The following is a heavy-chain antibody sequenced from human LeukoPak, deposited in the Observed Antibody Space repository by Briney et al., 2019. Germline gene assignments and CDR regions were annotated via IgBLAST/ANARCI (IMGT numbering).Heavy chain of an antibody. CDR3: ARVPLQENDYSNYGGSGYFDY. Sequence: ASETLSLTCTVSGYSISSGYYWGWIRQPPGKGLEWIGSIYHSGSTYYNPSLKSRVTISVDTSKNQFSLKLSSVTAADTAVYYCARVPLQENDYSNYGGSGYFDYWGQGTLVTVPS. D-gene: IGHD4-11*01. CDR1: GYSISSGYY. V-gene: IGHV4-38-2*02. J-gene: IGHJ4*02. CDR2: IYHSGST.